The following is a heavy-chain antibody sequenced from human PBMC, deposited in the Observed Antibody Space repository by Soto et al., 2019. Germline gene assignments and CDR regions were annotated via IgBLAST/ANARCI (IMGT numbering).Heavy chain of an antibody. CDR3: ARNSGYGTRQREY. V-gene: IGHV1-69*12. D-gene: IGHD5-18*01. CDR1: GGTFSSYA. J-gene: IGHJ4*02. Sequence: QVQLVQSGAEVKKPGSSVKVSCKASGGTFSSYAISWVRQAPGQGLEWMGGIIPIFGTANYAQKFQGRVTISGAESTGTGYMEVSRLRVEDAAVYYVARNSGYGTRQREYWGQGALVTVSS. CDR2: IIPIFGTA.